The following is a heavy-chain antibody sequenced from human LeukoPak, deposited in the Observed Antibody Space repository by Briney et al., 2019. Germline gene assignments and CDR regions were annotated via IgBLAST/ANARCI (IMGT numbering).Heavy chain of an antibody. CDR2: ISSSGGST. CDR1: GFTFSSYA. CDR3: AKGSTRDCGGDCVTDY. D-gene: IGHD2-21*02. V-gene: IGHV3-23*01. J-gene: IGHJ4*02. Sequence: GGSLRLSCAASGFTFSSYAMSWVRQAPGKGLEWVSAISSSGGSTYYADSVKGRFTISRDNSKNTLYLQMNSLRAEDTAVYYCAKGSTRDCGGDCVTDYWGQGTLVTVSS.